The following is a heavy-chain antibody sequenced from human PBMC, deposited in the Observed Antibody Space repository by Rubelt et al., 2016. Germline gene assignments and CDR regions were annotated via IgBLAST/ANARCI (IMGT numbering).Heavy chain of an antibody. J-gene: IGHJ4*02. CDR2: ISSSSSYI. CDR1: GFTFSSYT. V-gene: IGHV3-21*01. D-gene: IGHD2-15*01. Sequence: GGSLRLSCAASGFTFSSYTLNWVRQAPGKGLEWVSSISSSSSYIYYADSVKGRFTISRDNAKNSLYLQMNSLRAEDTAVYYCARDLSVVAATPMDYWGQGTLVTVSS. CDR3: ARDLSVVAATPMDY.